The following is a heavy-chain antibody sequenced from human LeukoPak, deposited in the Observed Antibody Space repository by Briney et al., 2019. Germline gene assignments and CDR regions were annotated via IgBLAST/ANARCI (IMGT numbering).Heavy chain of an antibody. V-gene: IGHV3-23*01. CDR1: GFTFSNYA. CDR3: AREGLDYYYYYMDV. CDR2: ISGSGDST. J-gene: IGHJ6*03. Sequence: GGSLRLSCAASGFTFSNYAMRWVRQAPGKGLEWVSGISGSGDSTYYADSVKGRFTISRDNSKNTLYLQMNSLRAEDTAVYYCAREGLDYYYYYMDVWGKGTTVTISS.